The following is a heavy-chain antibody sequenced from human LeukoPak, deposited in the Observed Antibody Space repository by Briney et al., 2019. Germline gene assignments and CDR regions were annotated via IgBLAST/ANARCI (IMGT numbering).Heavy chain of an antibody. Sequence: PGGSLRLSCAASGFTFSSYAMHWVRQAPGKGLEYVSAISSNGGSTYYANSVKGRFTISRDNSKNTLYLQMGGLRAEDMAVYYCAREAHLHDAFDIWGQGTMVTVSS. CDR2: ISSNGGST. V-gene: IGHV3-64*01. CDR1: GFTFSSYA. CDR3: AREAHLHDAFDI. J-gene: IGHJ3*02.